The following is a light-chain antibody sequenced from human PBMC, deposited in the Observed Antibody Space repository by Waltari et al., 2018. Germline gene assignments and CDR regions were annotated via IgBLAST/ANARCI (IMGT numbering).Light chain of an antibody. V-gene: IGLV2-11*01. Sequence: QSALTQPRSVSGSPGQSVTISCTGASGDVGGYTYVSWNQQPPGKAPKLMISDVSKRPSGVPDRFFGSKSGDTASLTISGLRAEDEADYYCCSYAGRYSYVFGTGTKVTVL. CDR1: SGDVGGYTY. CDR2: DVS. J-gene: IGLJ1*01. CDR3: CSYAGRYSYV.